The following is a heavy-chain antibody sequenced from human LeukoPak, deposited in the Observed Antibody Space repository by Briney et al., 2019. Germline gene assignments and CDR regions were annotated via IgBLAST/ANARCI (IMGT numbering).Heavy chain of an antibody. CDR1: GFTFSSYC. CDR3: PRSTPLAARPGYFDY. CDR2: IRHDGSNK. J-gene: IGHJ4*02. V-gene: IGHV3-33*08. D-gene: IGHD6-6*01. Sequence: GGSLRLSCAASGFTFSSYCMHWVRQAPGKGLEWVAVIRHDGSNKYYAASVKGRFTISRDNNKNTLYLQMNSPSAEATAVYSCPRSTPLAARPGYFDYGGQGTLVSVSS.